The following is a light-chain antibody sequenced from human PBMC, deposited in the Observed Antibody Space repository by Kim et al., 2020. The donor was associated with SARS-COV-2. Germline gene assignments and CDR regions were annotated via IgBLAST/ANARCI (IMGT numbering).Light chain of an antibody. CDR2: NAS. CDR3: QQRNNWPFT. Sequence: LPPGERATPSCRASQSISGYLAWYQQKPGQAPRLFIVNASQRATGIPARFSGSWSGTDFTLTISSLEPEDFAVYYCQQRNNWPFTFGEGTKVDIK. V-gene: IGKV3-11*01. J-gene: IGKJ4*01. CDR1: QSISGY.